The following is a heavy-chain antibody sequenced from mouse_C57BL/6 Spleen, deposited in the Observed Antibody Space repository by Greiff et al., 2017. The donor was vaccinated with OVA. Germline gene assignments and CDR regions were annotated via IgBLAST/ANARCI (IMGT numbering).Heavy chain of an antibody. Sequence: VQLVESGPGLVQPSQSLSITCTVSGFSLTSYGVHWVRQSPGKGLEWLGVIWSGGSTDYNAAFISRLSISKDNSKSQVFFKMNSLQADDTAIYYCARRSAVVAGNAMDYWGQGTSVTVSS. V-gene: IGHV2-2*01. CDR2: IWSGGST. J-gene: IGHJ4*01. CDR1: GFSLTSYG. CDR3: ARRSAVVAGNAMDY. D-gene: IGHD1-1*01.